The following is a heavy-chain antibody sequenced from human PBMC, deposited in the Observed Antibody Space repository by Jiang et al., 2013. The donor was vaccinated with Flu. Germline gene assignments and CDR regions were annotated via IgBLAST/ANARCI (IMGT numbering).Heavy chain of an antibody. Sequence: VQLVESGGGLVKPGGSLRLSCAASGFTFSSYSMNWVRQAPGKGLEWVSSISSSSSYIYYADSVKGRFTISRDNAKNSLYLQMNSLRAEDTAVYYCARAREGYDSSGYYRHTDWFDPWGQGTLVTVSS. D-gene: IGHD3-22*01. J-gene: IGHJ5*02. CDR1: GFTFSSYS. CDR3: ARAREGYDSSGYYRHTDWFDP. V-gene: IGHV3-21*01. CDR2: ISSSSSYI.